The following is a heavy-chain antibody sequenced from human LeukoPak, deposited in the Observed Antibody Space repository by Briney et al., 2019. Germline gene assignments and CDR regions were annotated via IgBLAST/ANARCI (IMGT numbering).Heavy chain of an antibody. CDR1: GGSISNYY. J-gene: IGHJ5*02. V-gene: IGHV4-4*07. CDR2: IYTSGST. CDR3: ARASRGIVVVPAQFDP. D-gene: IGHD2-2*01. Sequence: SETLSLTCTVSGGSISNYYWSWIRQPAGKGLEWIGRIYTSGSTNYNPSLKSRVTMSVDTSKNQFSLKLSSVTAADTAVYYCARASRGIVVVPAQFDPWGQGTLVTVSS.